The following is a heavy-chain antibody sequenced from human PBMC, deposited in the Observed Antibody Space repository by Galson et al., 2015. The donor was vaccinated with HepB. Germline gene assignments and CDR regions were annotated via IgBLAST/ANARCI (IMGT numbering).Heavy chain of an antibody. CDR1: GFTFSTYS. CDR2: ISSSDTTI. Sequence: SLRLSCAASGFTFSTYSMNWVRQAPGKGLEWISYISSSDTTIYYADSVKGRFTLSRDNAKNSLYLQMNSLRDEDTAVYYCASPTDYYDSSGFYDRPFQHWGQGTLVTVSS. D-gene: IGHD3-22*01. V-gene: IGHV3-48*02. J-gene: IGHJ1*01. CDR3: ASPTDYYDSSGFYDRPFQH.